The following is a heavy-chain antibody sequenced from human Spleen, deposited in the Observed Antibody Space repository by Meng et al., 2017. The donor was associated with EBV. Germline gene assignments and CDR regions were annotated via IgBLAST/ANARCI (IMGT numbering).Heavy chain of an antibody. Sequence: QVQLVGSGGGVVQPGRSLRLSWAASGFTFSSYGMHWVRQAPGKGLEWVAVISYDGSNKYYADSVKGRFTISRDNSKNTLYLQMNSLRAEDTAVYYCAKGGAAMAFDYWGQGTLVTVSS. J-gene: IGHJ4*02. D-gene: IGHD5-18*01. V-gene: IGHV3-30*18. CDR1: GFTFSSYG. CDR2: ISYDGSNK. CDR3: AKGGAAMAFDY.